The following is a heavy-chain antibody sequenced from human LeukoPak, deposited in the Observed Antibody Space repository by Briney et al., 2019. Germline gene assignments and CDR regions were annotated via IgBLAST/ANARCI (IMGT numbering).Heavy chain of an antibody. CDR2: ISSGGST. CDR3: ARDQTYYVSSGYYYVTYLQH. CDR1: GASISSSY. J-gene: IGHJ1*01. V-gene: IGHV4-4*07. Sequence: PSDTLSLTCTVSGASISSSYCTWIRQPAGEGLEWMGRISSGGSTTYNPSFKSRVTMSLDTSKKQFSLNLTSVTAADTAVYYCARDQTYYVSSGYYYVTYLQHWGQGILVTVSS. D-gene: IGHD3-22*01.